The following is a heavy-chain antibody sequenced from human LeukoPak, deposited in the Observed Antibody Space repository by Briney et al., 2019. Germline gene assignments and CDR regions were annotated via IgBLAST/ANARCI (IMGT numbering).Heavy chain of an antibody. CDR3: AREHPHSPAFDI. CDR1: GGSISSYY. D-gene: IGHD3-3*02. CDR2: IYTSGST. V-gene: IGHV4-4*07. J-gene: IGHJ3*02. Sequence: SETLSLTCTVSGGSISSYYWRWIRQPAGKGLEWIGRIYTSGSTNYNPSLKSRVTMSVDTSKNQFSLKLSSVTAADTAVYYCAREHPHSPAFDIWGQGTMVTVSS.